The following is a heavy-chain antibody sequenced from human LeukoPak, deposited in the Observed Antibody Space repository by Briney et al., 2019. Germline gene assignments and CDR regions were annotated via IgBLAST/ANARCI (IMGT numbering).Heavy chain of an antibody. CDR2: IYSGGST. D-gene: IGHD4-17*01. CDR1: GFTVSSTY. Sequence: GGSLRLPCAASGFTVSSTYMSWVRQAPGKGLEWVSVIYSGGSTYYADSVKGRFTISRDNSKNSLYLQMNSLRAEDTAVYYCARDPAYGALDYWGQGTLVTVSS. V-gene: IGHV3-53*01. J-gene: IGHJ4*02. CDR3: ARDPAYGALDY.